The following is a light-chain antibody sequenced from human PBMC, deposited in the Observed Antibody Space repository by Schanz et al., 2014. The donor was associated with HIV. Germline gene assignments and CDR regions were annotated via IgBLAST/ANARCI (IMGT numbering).Light chain of an antibody. CDR2: GNS. J-gene: IGLJ2*01. Sequence: QSVLTQPPSVSGAPGQRVTISCTGSSSNIGAGYDVHWYQQLPGTAPKLLIYGNSNRPSGVPDRFSGSKSGTSASLVISGLQSEDEADYYCGAWDSGRRAVVFGGGTQLTVL. CDR3: GAWDSGRRAVV. V-gene: IGLV1-40*01. CDR1: SSNIGAGYD.